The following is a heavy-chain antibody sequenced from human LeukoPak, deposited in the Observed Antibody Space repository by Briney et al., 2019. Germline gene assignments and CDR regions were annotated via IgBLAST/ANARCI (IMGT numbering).Heavy chain of an antibody. CDR3: ARDYGVYGDYAFDY. CDR2: IKQDGSEK. D-gene: IGHD4-17*01. J-gene: IGHJ4*02. Sequence: PGGSLRLSCAASGFTFTTYWMTWVRQAPGKGLEWVANIKQDGSEKYYVDSVKGRFTISRDNAKNSLYLQMNSLRAEDTAVYYCARDYGVYGDYAFDYWGQGILVTVSS. V-gene: IGHV3-7*01. CDR1: GFTFTTYW.